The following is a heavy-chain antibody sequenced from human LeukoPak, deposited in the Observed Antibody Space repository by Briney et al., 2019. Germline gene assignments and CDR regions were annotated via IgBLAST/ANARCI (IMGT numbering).Heavy chain of an antibody. CDR3: ARDEAIFGVVITDRYYFDY. D-gene: IGHD3-3*01. V-gene: IGHV1-8*01. CDR2: MNPNSGNT. J-gene: IGHJ4*02. CDR1: GYTFTSYD. Sequence: ASVKVSCKASGYTFTSYDINWVRQATGQGLEWMGWMNPNSGNTGYAQKFQGRVTMTRNTSISTAYMELSSLRSEDTAVYYCARDEAIFGVVITDRYYFDYWGQGTLVTVSS.